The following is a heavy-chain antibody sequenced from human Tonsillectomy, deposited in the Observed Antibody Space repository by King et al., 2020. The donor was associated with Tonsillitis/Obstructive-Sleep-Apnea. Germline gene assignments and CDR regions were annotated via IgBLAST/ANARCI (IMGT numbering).Heavy chain of an antibody. Sequence: EVQLVESGAEVKKPGESLKISCKVSGYKFTNFWIGWVRQMPGKGLEWMGIIYPGDSDTRYSPSFQGQVTISVDKSIGTAYLQWSGLKASDTATYYCARQVAGFYFFDHWGQGTLVTVSS. CDR3: ARQVAGFYFFDH. V-gene: IGHV5-51*01. CDR2: IYPGDSDT. D-gene: IGHD1-1*01. CDR1: GYKFTNFW. J-gene: IGHJ4*02.